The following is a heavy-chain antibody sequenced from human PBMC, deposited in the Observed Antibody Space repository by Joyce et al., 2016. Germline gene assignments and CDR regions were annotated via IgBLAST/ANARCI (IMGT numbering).Heavy chain of an antibody. CDR1: GYSFTSYW. Sequence: EVQLVQSGGEVKKPGESLKISCKGVGYSFTSYWLGWVRQMPGKGLEWMGIINPEDSDTRYSPSFQGKVTISVDRSIKTAHLRWGSLRASDTAIYYCARSAVRGTLSPFFDYWGQGSLVTVSS. CDR2: INPEDSDT. D-gene: IGHD3-16*01. V-gene: IGHV5-51*01. CDR3: ARSAVRGTLSPFFDY. J-gene: IGHJ4*02.